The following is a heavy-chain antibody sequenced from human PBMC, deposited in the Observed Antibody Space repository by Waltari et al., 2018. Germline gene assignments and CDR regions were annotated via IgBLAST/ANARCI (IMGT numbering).Heavy chain of an antibody. CDR3: ARAGADLEWSPEGFFDY. CDR2: IIPILGTA. V-gene: IGHV1-69*01. Sequence: QVQLVQSGAEVKKPGSSVKVSCKASGGTFSSYAISWVRQAPGQGLEWMGGIIPILGTANYAQKFQGRVTITADESTSTAYMELSSLRSEDTAVYYCARAGADLEWSPEGFFDYWGQGTLVTVSS. D-gene: IGHD3-3*01. CDR1: GGTFSSYA. J-gene: IGHJ4*02.